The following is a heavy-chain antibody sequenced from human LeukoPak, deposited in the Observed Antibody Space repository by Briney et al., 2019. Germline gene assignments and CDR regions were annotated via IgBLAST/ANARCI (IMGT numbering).Heavy chain of an antibody. CDR2: IIPILGIA. CDR3: AADLSSSWYGYNWFDP. Sequence: SVKVSCKASGGTFSSYAISWVRQAPGQGLEWMGRIIPILGIANYAQKFQGRVTITADKSTSTDYMELSSLRSEDTAVYYCAADLSSSWYGYNWFDPWGQGTLVTVSS. CDR1: GGTFSSYA. D-gene: IGHD6-13*01. J-gene: IGHJ5*02. V-gene: IGHV1-69*04.